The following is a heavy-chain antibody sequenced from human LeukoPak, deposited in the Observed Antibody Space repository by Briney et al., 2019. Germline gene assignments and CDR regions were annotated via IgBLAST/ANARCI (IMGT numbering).Heavy chain of an antibody. Sequence: GGSLRLSCAASGFIFNNYGLVWVRQAPGKGLEWVSAISNDGGGTTYADFVKGRFSVSRDNSKNTLFLQMNSLRAEDTAVYYCARDRGNSDPGDWFDSWGQGTLVTVSS. CDR2: ISNDGGGT. J-gene: IGHJ5*01. V-gene: IGHV3-23*01. CDR3: ARDRGNSDPGDWFDS. D-gene: IGHD4-23*01. CDR1: GFIFNNYG.